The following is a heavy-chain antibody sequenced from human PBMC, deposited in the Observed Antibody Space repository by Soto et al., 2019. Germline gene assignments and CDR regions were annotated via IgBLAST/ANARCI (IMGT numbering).Heavy chain of an antibody. J-gene: IGHJ4*02. V-gene: IGHV4-31*03. CDR3: ARVISSRDEYFDY. D-gene: IGHD2-2*01. CDR1: GGSISSGGYY. CDR2: IYYSGST. Sequence: PSETLSLTCTVSGGSISSGGYYWTWIRQHPGKGLEWIGYIYYSGSTSYNPSLESRVAISVDTSKNQFSLKLTSVTAADTAVYYCARVISSRDEYFDYWGQGTVVTVSS.